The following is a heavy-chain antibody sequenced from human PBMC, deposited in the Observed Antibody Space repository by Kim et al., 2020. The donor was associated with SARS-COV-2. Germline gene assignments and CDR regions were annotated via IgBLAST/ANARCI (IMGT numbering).Heavy chain of an antibody. V-gene: IGHV3-23*01. CDR2: ITGSGSGGIT. D-gene: IGHD3-10*01. Sequence: GGSLRLSCAASGFTFSNYAMSWVRQAPGKGLEWVSGITGSGSGGITDYTDSVKGRFTISRDNSENILYLQMNSLRVEDTALYYCAKAYYYGSGSNYKNFDSWGQGTLVTVSS. CDR3: AKAYYYGSGSNYKNFDS. J-gene: IGHJ4*02. CDR1: GFTFSNYA.